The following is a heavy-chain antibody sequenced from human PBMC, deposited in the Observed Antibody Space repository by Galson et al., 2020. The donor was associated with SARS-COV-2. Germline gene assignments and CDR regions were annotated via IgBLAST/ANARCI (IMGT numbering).Heavy chain of an antibody. CDR3: ASGRQWVGSDY. V-gene: IGHV4-61*02. D-gene: IGHD1-26*01. Sequence: SATLSLTCSVSAGSISSGTYYWTWIRQPAGKGLEWIGRIYTNGEINYNPSLKSRVTISIDTSKNQLSLKTTSVTAADTAVYYCASGRQWVGSDYWGQGTLVTVSS. CDR2: IYTNGEI. J-gene: IGHJ4*02. CDR1: AGSISSGTYY.